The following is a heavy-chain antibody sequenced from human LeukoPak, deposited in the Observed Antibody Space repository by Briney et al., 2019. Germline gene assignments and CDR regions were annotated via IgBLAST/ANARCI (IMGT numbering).Heavy chain of an antibody. CDR3: AREARRSFDY. CDR1: GGSISSYY. Sequence: PSETLSLTCTVSGGSISSYYWNWIRQPPGKGLEWIGYIYNSGSTNNNPSLKSRVTISVDTSKNQFSLKLSSVTAADTAVYYCAREARRSFDYWGQGTLVTVSS. V-gene: IGHV4-4*08. J-gene: IGHJ4*02. CDR2: IYNSGST.